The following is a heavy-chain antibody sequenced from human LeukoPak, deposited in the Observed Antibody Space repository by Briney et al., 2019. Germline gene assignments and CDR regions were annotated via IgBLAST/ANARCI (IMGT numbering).Heavy chain of an antibody. CDR1: GFTLSSHG. V-gene: IGHV3-30*03. D-gene: IGHD2-15*01. Sequence: PGGSLRLSCAASGFTLSSHGMHWVRQAPGKGLEWVAVISYDGSNKYYADSVKGRFTISRDNSKNTLYLQMNSLKTEDTAVYYCTTDGPYCSGGSCYSPYYYYYGMDVWDKGTTVTVSS. CDR3: TTDGPYCSGGSCYSPYYYYYGMDV. J-gene: IGHJ6*04. CDR2: ISYDGSNK.